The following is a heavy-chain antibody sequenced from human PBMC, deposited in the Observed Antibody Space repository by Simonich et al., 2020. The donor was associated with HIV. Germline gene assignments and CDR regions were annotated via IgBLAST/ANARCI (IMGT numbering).Heavy chain of an antibody. CDR1: GSSFSGYY. Sequence: QVQLQQWGAGLLKPSETLSLTCAVYGSSFSGYYWSWIRQPPGKGLEWFGEIYHSGSTNYNPSLKSRVTISIDKSKNQVSLKLSSVTAADTAVYYCATSSGWYRIDYWGQGTLVIVSS. V-gene: IGHV4-34*01. CDR2: IYHSGST. CDR3: ATSSGWYRIDY. D-gene: IGHD6-19*01. J-gene: IGHJ4*02.